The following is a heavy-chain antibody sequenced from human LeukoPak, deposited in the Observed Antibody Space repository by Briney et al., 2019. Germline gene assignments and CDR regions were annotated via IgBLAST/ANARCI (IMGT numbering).Heavy chain of an antibody. CDR3: AREGYCSSTSCSDQDYYYYGMDV. CDR2: IWYDGSNK. D-gene: IGHD2-2*01. J-gene: IGHJ6*02. V-gene: IGHV3-30*19. CDR1: GFTFSGYG. Sequence: GGSLRLSCAASGFTFSGYGMHWVRQAPGKGLEWVAVIWYDGSNKYYADSVKGRFTISRDNSKNTLYLQMNSLRAEDTAVYYCAREGYCSSTSCSDQDYYYYGMDVWGQGTTVTVSS.